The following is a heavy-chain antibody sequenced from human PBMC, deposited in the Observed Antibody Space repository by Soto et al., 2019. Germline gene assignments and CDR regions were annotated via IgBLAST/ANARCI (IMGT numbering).Heavy chain of an antibody. V-gene: IGHV3-7*01. Sequence: GGSLRLSCAASGFTFSSYWMSWVRQAPGKGLEWVANIKQDGSEKYYVDSVKGRFTISRDNAKNSLYLQMNSLRAEDTAVYYCARLYYDILTGYWGPDYYYYMDVWGKGTTVTVSS. D-gene: IGHD3-9*01. CDR2: IKQDGSEK. CDR1: GFTFSSYW. CDR3: ARLYYDILTGYWGPDYYYYMDV. J-gene: IGHJ6*03.